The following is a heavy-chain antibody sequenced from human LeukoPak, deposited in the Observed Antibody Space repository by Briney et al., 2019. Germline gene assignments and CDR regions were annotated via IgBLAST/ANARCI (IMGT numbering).Heavy chain of an antibody. CDR2: IYTSGST. Sequence: PSETLSLTCTVSGGSISSFYWSWIRQPAGKGLEWIGRIYTSGSTNYNPSLKSRVTMSVDTSNNQFSLKLSSVTAADTAVYYCARDAGSSSWSPIYMDVWGNGTTVTVSS. J-gene: IGHJ6*03. V-gene: IGHV4-4*07. D-gene: IGHD6-13*01. CDR1: GGSISSFY. CDR3: ARDAGSSSWSPIYMDV.